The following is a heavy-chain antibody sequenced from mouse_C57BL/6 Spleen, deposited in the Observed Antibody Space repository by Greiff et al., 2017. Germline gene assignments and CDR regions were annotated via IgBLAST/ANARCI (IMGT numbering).Heavy chain of an antibody. V-gene: IGHV1-18*01. CDR3: ARKLRYAMDY. CDR2: INPNNGGT. D-gene: IGHD4-1*01. J-gene: IGHJ4*01. Sequence: EVQLQQSGPELVKPGASVKIPCKASGYTFTDYNMDWVKQSHGKSLEWIGDINPNNGGTIYNQKFKGKATLTVDTSSSTAYMELRSLTSEDTAVYYCARKLRYAMDYWGQGTSVTVSS. CDR1: GYTFTDYN.